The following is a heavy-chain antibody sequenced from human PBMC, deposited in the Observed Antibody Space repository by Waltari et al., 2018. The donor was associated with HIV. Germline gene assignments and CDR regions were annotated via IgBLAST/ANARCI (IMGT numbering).Heavy chain of an antibody. J-gene: IGHJ4*02. Sequence: QVQLQQWGAGLLKPSETLSLTCAVYAGSFSGYYWSWIRQPPGKGLEWIGEINHSGSTNYNPSLKSRVTISVDTSKNQFSLKLSSVTAADTAVYYCASMIPGYWGQGTLVTVSS. D-gene: IGHD3-22*01. V-gene: IGHV4-34*01. CDR2: INHSGST. CDR3: ASMIPGY. CDR1: AGSFSGYY.